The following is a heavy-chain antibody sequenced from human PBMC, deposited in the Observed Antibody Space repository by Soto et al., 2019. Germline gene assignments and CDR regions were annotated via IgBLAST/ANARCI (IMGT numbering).Heavy chain of an antibody. CDR1: RFSFSSYT. J-gene: IGHJ5*02. CDR2: ISGTGGTT. D-gene: IGHD2-2*01. V-gene: IGHV3-23*01. CDR3: SKDICSSTSCHNWSAP. Sequence: PGGSLRLSCAASRFSFSSYTMSWVRQAPGKGLEWVSAISGTGGTTYYADSVKGRFTISRDNSKSTLYLHMNSLRAEDTAVYYCSKDICSSTSCHNWSAPWGKGPLVTVSS.